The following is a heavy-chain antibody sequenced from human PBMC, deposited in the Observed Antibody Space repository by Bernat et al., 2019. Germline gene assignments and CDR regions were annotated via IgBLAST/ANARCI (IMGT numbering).Heavy chain of an antibody. Sequence: QVQLQESGPGLVKPSETLSLTCSVSGGSISSYYWSWIRQPPGKGLEWIGYINYSGSTNYNPSLKSRVTISVDTSKNQFSLRLSYVTAADTAVYYCARLQYYDFWSGYFDAFDIWGQGTMVTVSS. D-gene: IGHD3-3*01. CDR2: INYSGST. CDR1: GGSISSYY. CDR3: ARLQYYDFWSGYFDAFDI. V-gene: IGHV4-59*08. J-gene: IGHJ3*02.